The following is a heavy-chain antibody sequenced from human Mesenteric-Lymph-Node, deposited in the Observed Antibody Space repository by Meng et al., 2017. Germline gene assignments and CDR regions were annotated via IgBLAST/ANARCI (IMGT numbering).Heavy chain of an antibody. CDR1: GGSISSGGFY. CDR3: ARTNYGDYNWFDP. J-gene: IGHJ5*02. D-gene: IGHD4-17*01. CDR2: IYYSGST. V-gene: IGHV4-31*03. Sequence: QVQLKESDLGLVKPSQSLYLTCTVSGGSISSGGFYWSWIRQHPGKGLEWIGYIYYSGSTYYNPSLRSRVAISIDTSKNQFSLKLTSVTAADTAVYFCARTNYGDYNWFDPWGQGTLVTVSS.